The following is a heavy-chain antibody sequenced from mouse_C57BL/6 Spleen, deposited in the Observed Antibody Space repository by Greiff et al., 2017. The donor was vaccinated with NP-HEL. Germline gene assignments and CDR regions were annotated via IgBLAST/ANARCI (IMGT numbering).Heavy chain of an antibody. CDR1: GYTFTSYW. CDR3: ARGGPDDFDY. CDR2: IDPSDSYT. J-gene: IGHJ2*01. Sequence: QVQLQQPGAELVRPGTSVKLSCKASGYTFTSYWMHWVKQRPGQGLEWIGVIDPSDSYTNYNQKFQGKATLTVDTSSSTAYMQLSSLTSEDSAVYYCARGGPDDFDYWGQGTTLTVSS. V-gene: IGHV1-59*01. D-gene: IGHD3-3*01.